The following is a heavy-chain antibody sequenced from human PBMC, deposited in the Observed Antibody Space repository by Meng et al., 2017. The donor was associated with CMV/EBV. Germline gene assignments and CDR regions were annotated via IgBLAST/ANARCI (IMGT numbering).Heavy chain of an antibody. CDR1: GGYSSRGGYY. Sequence: SGGYSSRGGYYWSWIRQHPGKGLEWIGYIYYSGSTYYNPSLKSRVTISVDTSKNQFSLKLSSVTAADTAVYYRARAEISGYDRGGFDYWGQGTLVTVSS. D-gene: IGHD5-12*01. V-gene: IGHV4-31*02. CDR2: IYYSGST. CDR3: ARAEISGYDRGGFDY. J-gene: IGHJ4*02.